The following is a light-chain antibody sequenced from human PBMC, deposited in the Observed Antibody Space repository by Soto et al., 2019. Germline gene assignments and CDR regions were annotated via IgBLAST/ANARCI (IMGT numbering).Light chain of an antibody. Sequence: IQRTESTSTLSASVGDRVTITCRASQSISDWLAWYQQKPGNAPKVIIYKASSLEYGVPSRFSVSGSGTEFTLSIRSLEPDDFGTYDCQQYYSYWTFGQGTKV. CDR1: QSISDW. CDR3: QQYYSYWT. J-gene: IGKJ1*01. CDR2: KAS. V-gene: IGKV1-5*03.